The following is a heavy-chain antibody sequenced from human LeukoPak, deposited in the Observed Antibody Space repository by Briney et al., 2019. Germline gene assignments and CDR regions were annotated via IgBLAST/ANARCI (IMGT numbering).Heavy chain of an antibody. J-gene: IGHJ6*03. V-gene: IGHV1-69*05. D-gene: IGHD5-24*01. Sequence: SVKVSXKASGGTFSSYAISWMRQAHGQGLEWIGGIIPIFGTANYAQKFQGRVTITTDESTSTAYMELSSLRSEDTAVYYCARGDGYDYYYYMDVWGKGTTVTVSS. CDR2: IIPIFGTA. CDR3: ARGDGYDYYYYMDV. CDR1: GGTFSSYA.